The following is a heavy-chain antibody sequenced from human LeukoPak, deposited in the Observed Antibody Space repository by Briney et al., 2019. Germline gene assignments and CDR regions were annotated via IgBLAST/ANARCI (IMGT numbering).Heavy chain of an antibody. CDR2: INYSGST. J-gene: IGHJ3*02. CDR3: AREIRYFDWLFQRHDAFDI. Sequence: TSETLSLTCAVYGGSFSGYYWSWIRQPPGKGLEWIGEINYSGSTNYNPSLKSRVTISVDTSKNQFSLKLSSVTAADTAVYYCAREIRYFDWLFQRHDAFDIWGRGTMVTVSS. D-gene: IGHD3-9*01. CDR1: GGSFSGYY. V-gene: IGHV4-34*01.